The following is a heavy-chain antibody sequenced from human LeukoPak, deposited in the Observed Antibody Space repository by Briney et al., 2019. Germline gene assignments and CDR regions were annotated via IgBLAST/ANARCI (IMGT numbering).Heavy chain of an antibody. Sequence: SQTLSLTCAISGDSVSSNSAVWNWIRQSPSRGLEWLGRTDYRSKWYNDYAVSVKSRITIKPDTSKNQFSLQLNSATPEDTAVYYCARLGLGGAFDIWGQGTMVTVSS. D-gene: IGHD2-15*01. CDR2: TDYRSKWYN. CDR3: ARLGLGGAFDI. CDR1: GDSVSSNSAV. J-gene: IGHJ3*02. V-gene: IGHV6-1*01.